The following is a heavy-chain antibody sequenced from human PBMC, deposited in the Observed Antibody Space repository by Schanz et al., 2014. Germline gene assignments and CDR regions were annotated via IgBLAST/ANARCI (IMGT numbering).Heavy chain of an antibody. CDR2: ISSSSSYI. CDR1: EFSFSSFG. D-gene: IGHD1-1*01. J-gene: IGHJ6*01. V-gene: IGHV3-21*05. CDR3: VKDPDKYNWNDVEGMDV. Sequence: EVQLVESGGGLVQPRGSLRLSCAASEFSFSSFGMNWVRQAPGKGLEWVSYISSSSSYISYADSVKGRFTISRDNAKNSLYLQMNSLRAEDTAVYYCVKDPDKYNWNDVEGMDVWGPGTTVTVSS.